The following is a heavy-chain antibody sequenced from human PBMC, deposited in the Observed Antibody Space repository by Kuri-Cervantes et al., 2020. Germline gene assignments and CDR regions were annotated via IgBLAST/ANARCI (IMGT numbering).Heavy chain of an antibody. Sequence: GSLRLSCTVSGGSISSSSYYWGWIRQPPGKGLEWIGSIYYSGSTYYNPSLKSRVTISVDTSKNQFSLKLSSVTAADTAVYYCARIIPPRATRIKFYYYGMDVWGQGTTVTVSS. CDR3: ARIIPPRATRIKFYYYGMDV. CDR2: IYYSGST. CDR1: GGSISSSSYY. D-gene: IGHD3-3*01. V-gene: IGHV4-39*07. J-gene: IGHJ6*02.